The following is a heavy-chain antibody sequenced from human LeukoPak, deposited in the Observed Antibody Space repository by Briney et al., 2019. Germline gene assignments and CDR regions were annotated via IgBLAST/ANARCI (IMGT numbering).Heavy chain of an antibody. Sequence: PGRSLRLSCAASGFTFSSYAMHWVRQAPGKGLEWVAVISYDGSNKYYADSVKGRFTISRDNSKNTLYLQMNSLRAEDTAVYYCARDLGSSSGWYRAANPGYWGQGTLVTVSS. V-gene: IGHV3-30-3*01. J-gene: IGHJ4*02. CDR3: ARDLGSSSGWYRAANPGY. CDR1: GFTFSSYA. CDR2: ISYDGSNK. D-gene: IGHD6-19*01.